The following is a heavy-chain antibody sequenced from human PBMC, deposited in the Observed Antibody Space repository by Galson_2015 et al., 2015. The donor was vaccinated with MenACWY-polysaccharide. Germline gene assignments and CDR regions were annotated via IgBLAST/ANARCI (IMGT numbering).Heavy chain of an antibody. CDR3: AKSPEWYCSGDSCLTLDY. CDR2: IRWNSVTI. V-gene: IGHV3-9*01. Sequence: SLRLSCAASGFTFDDYAMHWVRQAPGKGLEWVSGIRWNSVTIGYADSVKGRFTISKDNAKNSPYLQMNSLRTEDTALYYCAKSPEWYCSGDSCLTLDYWGQGTLVTVSS. J-gene: IGHJ4*02. CDR1: GFTFDDYA. D-gene: IGHD2-15*01.